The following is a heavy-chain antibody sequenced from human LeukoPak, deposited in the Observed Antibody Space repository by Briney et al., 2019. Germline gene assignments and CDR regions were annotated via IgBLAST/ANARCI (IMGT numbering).Heavy chain of an antibody. CDR2: IYYSGST. J-gene: IGHJ4*02. CDR3: ARLSSWLGPFDY. V-gene: IGHV4-39*07. Sequence: SETLSLTCTVSGGSISSSSYYWGWIRQPPGKGLEWIGSIYYSGSTYYNPSLKSRVTISVDTSKNQFSLKLSSVTAADTAVYYCARLSSWLGPFDYWGQGTLVTVSS. CDR1: GGSISSSSYY. D-gene: IGHD6-13*01.